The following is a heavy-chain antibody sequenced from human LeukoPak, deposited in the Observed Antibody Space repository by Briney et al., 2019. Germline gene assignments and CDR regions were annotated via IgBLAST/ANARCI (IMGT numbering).Heavy chain of an antibody. J-gene: IGHJ4*02. Sequence: SETLSLTCTVSGGSISSSSYYWGWIRQPPGKGLEWIGSIYYSGSTYYNPSLKSRVTISVDTSKNQFSLKLSSVTAADTAVYYCARQHYDYVWGSYRPYYFDYWGQGTLVTVSS. CDR1: GGSISSSSYY. V-gene: IGHV4-39*01. CDR2: IYYSGST. D-gene: IGHD3-16*02. CDR3: ARQHYDYVWGSYRPYYFDY.